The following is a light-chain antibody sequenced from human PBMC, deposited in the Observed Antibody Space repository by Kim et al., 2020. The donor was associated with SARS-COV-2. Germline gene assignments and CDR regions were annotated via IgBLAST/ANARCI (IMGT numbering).Light chain of an antibody. CDR1: RLRTFY. CDR2: GKN. J-gene: IGLJ3*02. CDR3: NSRDSSGNHPNWV. Sequence: GTAVRITCPGDRLRTFYSNMDPQEPRPGPLLGLFGKNNPAPGVPDRFSGSSSGNTASLTITGAQAEDEADYYCNSRDSSGNHPNWVFGGGTQLTVL. V-gene: IGLV3-19*01.